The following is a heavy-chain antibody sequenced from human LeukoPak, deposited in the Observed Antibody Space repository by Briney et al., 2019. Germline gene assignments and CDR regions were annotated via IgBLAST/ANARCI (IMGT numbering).Heavy chain of an antibody. J-gene: IGHJ3*02. CDR1: GFTFSSYA. CDR3: ASPSTYYDFWSGYYRSDAFDI. V-gene: IGHV3-23*01. CDR2: ISSSGGST. D-gene: IGHD3-3*01. Sequence: PGGSLRLSCAASGFTFSSYAMSWVRQAPGKGLEWVSAISSSGGSTYYADSVKGRFTISRDNSKNTLYLQMNSLRAEDTAVYYCASPSTYYDFWSGYYRSDAFDIWGQGTMVTVSS.